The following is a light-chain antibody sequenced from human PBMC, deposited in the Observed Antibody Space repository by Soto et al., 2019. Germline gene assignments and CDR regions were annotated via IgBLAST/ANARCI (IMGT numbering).Light chain of an antibody. CDR2: DVN. CDR1: SSDVGNYDS. J-gene: IGLJ1*01. CDR3: SSYTSTTTLYV. Sequence: QSALSQPASVSGSPGQSITISCTGTSSDVGNYDSVSWYQQHPGTAPKLILYDVNNRPSGVSNRFSGSKSGNTVSLTISGLQAEDEADYYCSSYTSTTTLYVFATGTKLTVL. V-gene: IGLV2-14*03.